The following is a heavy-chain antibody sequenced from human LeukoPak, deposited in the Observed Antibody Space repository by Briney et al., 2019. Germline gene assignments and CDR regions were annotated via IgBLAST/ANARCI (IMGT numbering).Heavy chain of an antibody. V-gene: IGHV5-51*01. J-gene: IGHJ4*02. CDR2: IYPGDSDT. D-gene: IGHD2-2*01. CDR1: GYSFTSYW. CDR3: ARRAYCSSTSCYAAKYYFDY. Sequence: GESLKISCKGSGYSFTSYWIGWVRQMPGKGLEWMGIIYPGDSDTRYSPSFQGQDTISADKSISTAYLQWSSLKASDTAMYYCARRAYCSSTSCYAAKYYFDYWGQGTLVTVSS.